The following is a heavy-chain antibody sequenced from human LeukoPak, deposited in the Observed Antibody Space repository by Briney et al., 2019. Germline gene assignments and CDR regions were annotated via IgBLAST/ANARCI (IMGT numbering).Heavy chain of an antibody. CDR1: GGSFSGYY. J-gene: IGHJ6*03. Sequence: SETLSLTCAVYGGSFSGYYWSWIRQPPGKRLEWIGEINHSGSTNYNPSLKSRVTISVDASKNQFSLKLSSVTASDTAVYYCASLPTPNYYYYYYMDVWGKGTTVTVSS. CDR2: INHSGST. D-gene: IGHD4-11*01. V-gene: IGHV4-34*01. CDR3: ASLPTPNYYYYYYMDV.